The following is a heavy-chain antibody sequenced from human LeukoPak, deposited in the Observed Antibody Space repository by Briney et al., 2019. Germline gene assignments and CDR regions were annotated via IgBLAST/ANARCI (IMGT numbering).Heavy chain of an antibody. Sequence: ASVKVSCKASGYTFTSYDINWVRQATGQGLEWMGWMNPNSGNTGYAQKFQGRVTMTRNSSICTAYMELSSLRSEDTAVYYCARRSQAGGTGIGYWSQGTLVTVSS. J-gene: IGHJ4*02. CDR1: GYTFTSYD. CDR2: MNPNSGNT. D-gene: IGHD6-19*01. CDR3: ARRSQAGGTGIGY. V-gene: IGHV1-8*01.